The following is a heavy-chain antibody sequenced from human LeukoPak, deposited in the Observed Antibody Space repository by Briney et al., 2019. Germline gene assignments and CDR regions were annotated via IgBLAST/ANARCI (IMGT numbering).Heavy chain of an antibody. Sequence: PSETLSLTCTVSGGSISSYFWTWIRQPPGKGLEWIGYIYYSGSTNYNPSLKSRVTISVDTSKNQFSLKLSSVTAADTAVYYCASGRYGDYAVDYWGQGTLVTVSS. V-gene: IGHV4-59*01. CDR1: GGSISSYF. D-gene: IGHD4-17*01. J-gene: IGHJ4*02. CDR3: ASGRYGDYAVDY. CDR2: IYYSGST.